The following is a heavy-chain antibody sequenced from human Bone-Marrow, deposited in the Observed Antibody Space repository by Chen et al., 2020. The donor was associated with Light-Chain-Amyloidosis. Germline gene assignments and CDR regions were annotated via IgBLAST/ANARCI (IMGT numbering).Heavy chain of an antibody. V-gene: IGHV3-30*04. CDR2: ISSDGKEK. Sequence: QVQLVESGGGVVQPGGSLSLSCVASMFTFQSYAMHWVRQAPGKGLEWVALISSDGKEKYYADSLKGRVTISRDNSKNTVSLLVDNLRPGDTAVYYCARAEYCRPGNCFLIEFWGQGTLVTVSS. CDR1: MFTFQSYA. CDR3: ARAEYCRPGNCFLIEF. J-gene: IGHJ4*02. D-gene: IGHD2-21*01.